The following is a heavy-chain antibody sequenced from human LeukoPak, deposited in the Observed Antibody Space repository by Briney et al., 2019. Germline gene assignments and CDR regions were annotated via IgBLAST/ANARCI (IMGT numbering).Heavy chain of an antibody. CDR3: ARGDQNGLYSSSWYFDY. V-gene: IGHV4-59*01. Sequence: SETLSLTCTVSGGSISSYYWSWIRQPPGKGLEWIGYIYYSGSTNYNPSLKSRVTISVDTSKNQFSLKLSSVTAADTAVYYCARGDQNGLYSSSWYFDYWGQGTLITVSS. CDR2: IYYSGST. J-gene: IGHJ4*02. CDR1: GGSISSYY. D-gene: IGHD6-13*01.